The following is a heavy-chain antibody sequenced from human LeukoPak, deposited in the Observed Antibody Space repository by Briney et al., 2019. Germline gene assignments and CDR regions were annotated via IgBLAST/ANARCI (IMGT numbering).Heavy chain of an antibody. CDR1: GFTFSSYS. J-gene: IGHJ4*02. Sequence: GGSLRLSCAASGFTFSSYSMNWVRQAPGKGLEWVSYINRASSTIYYADSVKGRFTISRDNAKNSLYLQMNSLRVEDTALYYCARDSGTSGADDYWGQGTLVTVSS. V-gene: IGHV3-48*01. CDR3: ARDSGTSGADDY. CDR2: INRASSTI. D-gene: IGHD6-25*01.